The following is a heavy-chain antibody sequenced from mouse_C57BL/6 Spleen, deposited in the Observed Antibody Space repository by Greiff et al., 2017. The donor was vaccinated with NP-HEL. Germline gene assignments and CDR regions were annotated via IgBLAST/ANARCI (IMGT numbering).Heavy chain of an antibody. J-gene: IGHJ2*01. V-gene: IGHV5-16*01. CDR2: INYDGSST. CDR1: GFTFSDYY. CDR3: AREDYYGSSPYFDY. D-gene: IGHD1-1*01. Sequence: EVKVVESEGGLVQPGSSMKLSCTASGFTFSDYYMAWVRQVPEKGLEWVANINYDGSSTYYLDSLKSRFIISRDNAKNILYLQMSSLKSEDTATYYCAREDYYGSSPYFDYWGQGTTLTVSS.